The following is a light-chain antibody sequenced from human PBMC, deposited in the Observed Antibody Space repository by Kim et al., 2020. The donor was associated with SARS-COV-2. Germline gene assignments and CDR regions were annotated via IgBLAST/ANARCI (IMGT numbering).Light chain of an antibody. CDR3: QQYNNWPGT. CDR1: QSVSSN. CDR2: GAS. J-gene: IGKJ1*01. Sequence: VSPGESATLSGRASQSVSSNLAWYQQKPGQAPRLLINGASTRATGIPARFSGSGSGTDFTLTISSLQSEDFAVYYCQQYNNWPGTFGQGTKVDIK. V-gene: IGKV3-15*01.